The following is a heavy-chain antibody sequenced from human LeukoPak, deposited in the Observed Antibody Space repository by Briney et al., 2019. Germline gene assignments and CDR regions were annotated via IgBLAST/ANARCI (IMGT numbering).Heavy chain of an antibody. D-gene: IGHD1-26*01. Sequence: SETLSLSRTVSSCSISSGYYWGWIRQPPGKGLEWIGSIYHSGSTYYNPSLKSRVTISVDTSKNQFSLKLSSVTAADTAVYYCARDHGGIVGAGFDPWGQGTLVTVSS. V-gene: IGHV4-38-2*02. J-gene: IGHJ5*02. CDR2: IYHSGST. CDR1: SCSISSGYY. CDR3: ARDHGGIVGAGFDP.